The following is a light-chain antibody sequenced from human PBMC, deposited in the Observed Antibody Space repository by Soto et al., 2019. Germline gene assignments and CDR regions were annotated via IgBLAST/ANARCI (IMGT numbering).Light chain of an antibody. CDR3: LHYNTYPHT. V-gene: IGKV1-5*03. CDR1: YKIDNW. Sequence: DIQMTQSPSTLSASVEAIVTITCLASYKIDNWLSWFQQQPGKAPKLRIYKASTVESGVPARFSGSGSATEFTIPISILQTDHFAPYYCLHYNTYPHTFGGGTPVDI. J-gene: IGKJ4*01. CDR2: KAS.